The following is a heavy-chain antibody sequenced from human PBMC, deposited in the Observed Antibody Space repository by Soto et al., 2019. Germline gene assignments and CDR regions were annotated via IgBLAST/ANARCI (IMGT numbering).Heavy chain of an antibody. CDR3: VRGVIAAVFLDV. D-gene: IGHD6-13*01. Sequence: PLETLSLTCTVSGGSISSGDYYWSWIRQPPGKGLEWIGYIYYSGSAHYNPSLKSRLTILVDTSKNQFSLKLTSVTAADTAVYYCVRGVIAAVFLDVWGQGTTVTVSS. CDR1: GGSISSGDYY. CDR2: IYYSGSA. J-gene: IGHJ6*02. V-gene: IGHV4-30-4*01.